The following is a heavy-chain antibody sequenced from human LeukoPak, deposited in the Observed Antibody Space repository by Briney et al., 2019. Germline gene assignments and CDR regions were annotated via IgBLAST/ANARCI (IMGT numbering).Heavy chain of an antibody. Sequence: ASVKVSCKASGYTFTSYNIYWVRQAPGQGLEWMGIINPSGGSTNYAQKFQGRVTMTRDTPTSTVYMEPSSLRSEDTAVYYCARFAVHRRITVAGQFGLDYWGQGTLVSLSS. CDR2: INPSGGST. CDR3: ARFAVHRRITVAGQFGLDY. CDR1: GYTFTSYN. V-gene: IGHV1-46*01. D-gene: IGHD6-19*01. J-gene: IGHJ4*02.